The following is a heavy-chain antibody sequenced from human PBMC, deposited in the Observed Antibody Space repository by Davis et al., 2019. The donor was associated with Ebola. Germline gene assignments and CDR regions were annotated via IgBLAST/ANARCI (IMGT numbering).Heavy chain of an antibody. CDR3: ARAPDLRVTAAGHPYYYYGMDL. V-gene: IGHV1-69*06. D-gene: IGHD6-25*01. CDR1: GGTFISHG. CDR2: IIPIFGAS. Sequence: SVKVSCKAPGGTFISHGINWVRQAPGQGLESMGGIIPIFGASNYAQKFQDRVTITADKSTDTGYMELNSLKSEDTAVYFCARAPDLRVTAAGHPYYYYGMDLWGQGTTVIVSS. J-gene: IGHJ6*02.